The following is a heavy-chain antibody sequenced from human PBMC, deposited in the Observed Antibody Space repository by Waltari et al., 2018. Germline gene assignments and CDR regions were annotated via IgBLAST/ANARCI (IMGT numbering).Heavy chain of an antibody. D-gene: IGHD3-22*01. CDR3: ARVSSSGYLSALSVDY. V-gene: IGHV1-18*01. CDR2: ISAYNGNT. Sequence: QVQLVQSGAEVKKPGASVKVACKASGYTFTSYGISWVRQAPGQGLEWMGWISAYNGNTNYAQKLQGRVTMTTDTSTSTAYMELRSLRSDDTAVYYCARVSSSGYLSALSVDYWGQGTLVTVSS. J-gene: IGHJ4*02. CDR1: GYTFTSYG.